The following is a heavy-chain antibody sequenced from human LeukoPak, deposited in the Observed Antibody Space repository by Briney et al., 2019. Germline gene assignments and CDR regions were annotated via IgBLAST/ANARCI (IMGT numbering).Heavy chain of an antibody. CDR3: ARERGGGTTGTMTYDI. V-gene: IGHV1-2*02. CDR1: GYTFTSYD. CDR2: INPNSGGT. Sequence: GASVKVSCKASGYTFTSYDINWVRQAPGQGLEWMGWINPNSGGTNYAQKFQGRVTMTRDTSISTAYMELSSLRSEDTAVYYCARERGGGTTGTMTYDIWGQGTMVTVSS. J-gene: IGHJ3*02. D-gene: IGHD1-1*01.